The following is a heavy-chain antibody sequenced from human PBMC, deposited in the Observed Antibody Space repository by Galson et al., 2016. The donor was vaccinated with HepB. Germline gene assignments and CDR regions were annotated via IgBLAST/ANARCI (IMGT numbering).Heavy chain of an antibody. D-gene: IGHD4-23*01. J-gene: IGHJ4*02. CDR3: AREGMTTVAMLDY. V-gene: IGHV3-33*01. Sequence: SLRLSCAASGFTFSSYGVHWVRQAPGKGLEWVAVMWYDGTKKYYADSVEGRFTISRDNSKNTLYLQMNSLRAEDTAVYYCAREGMTTVAMLDYWGQGTLVTVAS. CDR1: GFTFSSYG. CDR2: MWYDGTKK.